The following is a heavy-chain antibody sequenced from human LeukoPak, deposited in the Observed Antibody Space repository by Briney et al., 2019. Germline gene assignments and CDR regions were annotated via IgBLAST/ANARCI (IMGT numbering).Heavy chain of an antibody. Sequence: SETLSLTCAVYGGSFSGYYWRWVRQPPGKGLEWIGEINHSGSTNYNTSLKRRVTISVDTSKNQFSLKLSSVTAADTAVYYCAREGDYGDYGGLAWFDHWGQGTLVTVSS. CDR3: AREGDYGDYGGLAWFDH. V-gene: IGHV4-34*01. D-gene: IGHD4-17*01. CDR2: INHSGST. J-gene: IGHJ5*02. CDR1: GGSFSGYY.